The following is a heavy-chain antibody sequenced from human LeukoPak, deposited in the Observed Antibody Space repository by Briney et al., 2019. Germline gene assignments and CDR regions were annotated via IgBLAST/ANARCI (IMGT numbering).Heavy chain of an antibody. CDR3: ARQSYDILTGWYNWFDP. J-gene: IGHJ5*02. V-gene: IGHV4-59*01. Sequence: SETLSLTCTVSGGSISSYYWSWIRQPPGKGLEWIGYIYYSGSTNYNPSLKSRVTISVDTSKNQFSLKLSSVTAADTAVYYCARQSYDILTGWYNWFDPWGQGTLVTVSS. CDR1: GGSISSYY. D-gene: IGHD3-9*01. CDR2: IYYSGST.